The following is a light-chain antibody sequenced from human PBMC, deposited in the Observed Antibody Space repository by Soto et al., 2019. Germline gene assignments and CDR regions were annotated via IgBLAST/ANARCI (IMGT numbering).Light chain of an antibody. Sequence: QSALAQPASVSGSPGQSITISCTGTGSDVGGYDYVSWYQHHPGKAPKVMIYEVSNRPSGVSYRFSGSKSGNTASLTISGLQAEDEADYFCSSYSISTAYLFGTGTKVTVL. J-gene: IGLJ1*01. V-gene: IGLV2-14*01. CDR2: EVS. CDR3: SSYSISTAYL. CDR1: GSDVGGYDY.